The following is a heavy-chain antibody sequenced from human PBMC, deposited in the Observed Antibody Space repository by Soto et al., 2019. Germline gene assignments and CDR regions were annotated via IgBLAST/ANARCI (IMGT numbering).Heavy chain of an antibody. Sequence: ASVKVSCKASVYTFTGYYMHWVRQAPGQGLEWMGWINPNSGGTNYAQKFQGRVTTTRDTSISTAYMELSRLRSDDTVVYYCARVNVVVVAATREYYFDYWGQGTLVTVSS. D-gene: IGHD2-15*01. J-gene: IGHJ4*02. CDR3: ARVNVVVVAATREYYFDY. CDR1: VYTFTGYY. V-gene: IGHV1-2*02. CDR2: INPNSGGT.